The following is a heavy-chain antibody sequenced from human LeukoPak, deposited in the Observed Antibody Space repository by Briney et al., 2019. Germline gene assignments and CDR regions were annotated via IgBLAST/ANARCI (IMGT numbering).Heavy chain of an antibody. Sequence: GGSLGLSCTASGFTFGDYAMSWVRQAPGKGLEWVGFIRSKAYGGTTEYAASVKGRFTISRDDSKSIAYLQMNSLKTEDTAVYYCTRVRGVLWFGENWFDPWGQGTLVTVSP. V-gene: IGHV3-49*04. D-gene: IGHD3-10*01. CDR3: TRVRGVLWFGENWFDP. J-gene: IGHJ5*02. CDR1: GFTFGDYA. CDR2: IRSKAYGGTT.